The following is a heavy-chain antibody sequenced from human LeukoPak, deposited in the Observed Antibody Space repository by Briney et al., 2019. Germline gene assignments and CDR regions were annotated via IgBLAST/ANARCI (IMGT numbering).Heavy chain of an antibody. Sequence: GGSLRLSCAASGFTVSSYYMSWVRQAPGKGLEWVSVIYSGGSTYYADSVKGRFTISRDNSKNTLYLRMNSLRAEDTAVYYCARDHSSDRAFDIWGQGTMVTVSS. D-gene: IGHD3-22*01. CDR3: ARDHSSDRAFDI. CDR2: IYSGGST. CDR1: GFTVSSYY. J-gene: IGHJ3*02. V-gene: IGHV3-53*01.